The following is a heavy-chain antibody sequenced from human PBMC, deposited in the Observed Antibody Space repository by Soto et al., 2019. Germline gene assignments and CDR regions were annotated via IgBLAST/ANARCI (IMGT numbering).Heavy chain of an antibody. CDR3: ARLAATAMVTADY. V-gene: IGHV5-10-1*01. CDR2: IDPSDSYT. D-gene: IGHD5-18*01. Sequence: PGESLKISCKGSGYSFTSYWISWVRQMPGKGLEWMGRIDPSDSYTNYSPSFQGHVTISADKSISTAYLQWSSLKASHTAMYYCARLAATAMVTADYWGQGTLVTVSS. CDR1: GYSFTSYW. J-gene: IGHJ4*02.